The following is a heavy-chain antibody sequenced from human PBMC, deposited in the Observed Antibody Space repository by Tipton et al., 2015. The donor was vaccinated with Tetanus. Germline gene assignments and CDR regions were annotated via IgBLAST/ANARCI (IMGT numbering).Heavy chain of an antibody. CDR1: GFSLSSYT. CDR2: ISSTSAYI. J-gene: IGHJ4*02. D-gene: IGHD6-6*01. V-gene: IGHV3-21*01. Sequence: SLRLSCVVSGFSLSSYTMNWVRQAPGKGLEWVSSISSTSAYIYYADSLKGRFTISRDNAKNSLYLQMNSLRVEDTAVYFCASGSSLDYWGQGTVVTVSS. CDR3: ASGSSLDY.